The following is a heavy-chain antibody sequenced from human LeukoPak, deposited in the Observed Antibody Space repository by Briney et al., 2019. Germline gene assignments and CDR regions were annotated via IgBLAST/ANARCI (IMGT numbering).Heavy chain of an antibody. CDR3: AREIAAAGNAWYVPENNWFDP. CDR2: INPNSGGT. D-gene: IGHD6-13*01. V-gene: IGHV1-2*02. J-gene: IGHJ5*02. Sequence: ASVKVSCKASGYTFTCYYMHWVRQAPGQGLEWMGWINPNSGGTNYAQKFQGRVTMTRDTSISTAYMELSRLRSDDTAVYYCAREIAAAGNAWYVPENNWFDPWGQGTLVTVSS. CDR1: GYTFTCYY.